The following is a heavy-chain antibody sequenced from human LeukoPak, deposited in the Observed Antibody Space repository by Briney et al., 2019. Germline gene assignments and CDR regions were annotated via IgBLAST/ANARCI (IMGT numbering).Heavy chain of an antibody. CDR3: ARDLNLGVATTTIDY. CDR1: GYTFTSYG. V-gene: IGHV1-18*01. J-gene: IGHJ4*02. Sequence: GASVKVSCKASGYTFTSYGISWVRQAPGQGLEWMGWISAYNGNTNYAQKLQGRVTMTTDTSTSTAYMELRSLRSDDTAVYYCARDLNLGVATTTIDYWGQGTLVTVSS. CDR2: ISAYNGNT. D-gene: IGHD5-12*01.